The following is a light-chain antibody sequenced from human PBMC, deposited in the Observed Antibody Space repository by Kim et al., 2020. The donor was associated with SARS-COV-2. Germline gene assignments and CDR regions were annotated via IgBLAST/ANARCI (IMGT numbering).Light chain of an antibody. Sequence: GQRGTISCYGSISHIGSKVVNWYQQRPGTAPKLLMYSNDYRPSGVPDRFSGSKSGTSASLAISGLQSEDEADYYCVAWDDSLKGSVFGGGTQLTVL. CDR3: VAWDDSLKGSV. J-gene: IGLJ2*01. CDR1: ISHIGSKV. V-gene: IGLV1-44*01. CDR2: SND.